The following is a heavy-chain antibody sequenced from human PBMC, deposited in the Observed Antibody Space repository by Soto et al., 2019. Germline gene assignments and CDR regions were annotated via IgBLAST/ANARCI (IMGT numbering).Heavy chain of an antibody. CDR3: NSYPDFWGGHTPL. CDR1: VFSITNTW. D-gene: IGHD3-3*01. V-gene: IGHV3-15*07. Sequence: EVQLVESGGGLVQPGGPLRLSCAASVFSITNTWWHWFRQAPGKGLEWVGRVKSKADGGTADYAAPVKGRFTVSRDDSKNTQYLQMNSLKMEDTAVYYCNSYPDFWGGHTPLWGQGTLVTVSS. J-gene: IGHJ4*02. CDR2: VKSKADGGTA.